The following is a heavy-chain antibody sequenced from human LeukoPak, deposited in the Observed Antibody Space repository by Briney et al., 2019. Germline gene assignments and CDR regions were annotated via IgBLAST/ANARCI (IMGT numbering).Heavy chain of an antibody. CDR3: ASPSTLYSSGWYIGY. D-gene: IGHD6-19*01. CDR1: GGTFSGYA. V-gene: IGHV1-69*01. CDR2: IIAIFGTA. Sequence: SVKVSCKASGGTFSGYAFSWVRQAPGQGLEWMGGIIAIFGTANYPQKFQGRVTITADESTRTAYMELSSLRSEDTAVYYCASPSTLYSSGWYIGYWGQGTLVTVSS. J-gene: IGHJ4*02.